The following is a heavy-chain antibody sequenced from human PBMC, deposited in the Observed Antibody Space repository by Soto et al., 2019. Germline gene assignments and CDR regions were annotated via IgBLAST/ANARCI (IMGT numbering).Heavy chain of an antibody. D-gene: IGHD3-22*01. CDR1: GGTFSSYA. CDR2: IIPIFGTA. CDR3: ARSGESYYDSSGYYYRPGMDV. V-gene: IGHV1-69*13. Sequence: SVKVSCKASGGTFSSYAISWVRQAPGQGLEWMGGIIPIFGTANYAQKFQGRVTITADESTSTAYMELSSLRSEDTAVYYCARSGESYYDSSGYYYRPGMDVWGQGTTVTV. J-gene: IGHJ6*02.